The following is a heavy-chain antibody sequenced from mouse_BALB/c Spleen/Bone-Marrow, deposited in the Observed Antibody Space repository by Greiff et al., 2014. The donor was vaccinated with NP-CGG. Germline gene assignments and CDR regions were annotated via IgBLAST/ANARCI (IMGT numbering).Heavy chain of an antibody. Sequence: VQLKDSGAELVKPGASVKLSCTASGFNIKDNYMHWVKQRPEQGLEWIGRIDPANGNTKYDPKFQGKATITADTSSNTAYLQLSSLTSEDTAVYYCARGLLQYYYAMDYWGQGTSVTVSS. V-gene: IGHV14-3*02. CDR3: ARGLLQYYYAMDY. J-gene: IGHJ4*01. CDR1: GFNIKDNY. D-gene: IGHD2-3*01. CDR2: IDPANGNT.